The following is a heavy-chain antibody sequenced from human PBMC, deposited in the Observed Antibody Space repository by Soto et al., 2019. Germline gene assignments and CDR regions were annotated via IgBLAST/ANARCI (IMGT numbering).Heavy chain of an antibody. CDR3: ARGYYTSWYWFDR. Sequence: QVQLQESGPGLVKPSETLSLTCTVSVSGGSVSTGVHYWSWIRQPPGKGLEWIGYIYYSGSTNYNRSLTSRVTISIDTSKNPFSLKLTSVTAADTAVYYCARGYYTSWYWFDRWGRGTLVTVSS. V-gene: IGHV4-61*08. CDR2: IYYSGST. J-gene: IGHJ2*01. D-gene: IGHD6-13*01. CDR1: GGSVSTGVHY.